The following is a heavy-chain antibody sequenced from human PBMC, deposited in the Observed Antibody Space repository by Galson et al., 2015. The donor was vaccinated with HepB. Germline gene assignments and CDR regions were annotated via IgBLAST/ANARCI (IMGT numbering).Heavy chain of an antibody. J-gene: IGHJ4*02. V-gene: IGHV3-30-3*01. CDR3: ARSGYDLICLDY. D-gene: IGHD5-12*01. Sequence: SLRLPSAASGFTSSSYAMHWVRQAPGEGLEWGAVISYDGSNKYYADSVKGRFTISRDNSKNQLYLQMDSLRAEDTAVYYCARSGYDLICLDYWGQGTLVTVSS. CDR2: ISYDGSNK. CDR1: GFTSSSYA.